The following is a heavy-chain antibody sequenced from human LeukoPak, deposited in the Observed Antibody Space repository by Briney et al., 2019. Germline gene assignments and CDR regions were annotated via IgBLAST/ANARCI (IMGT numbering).Heavy chain of an antibody. CDR2: IIPIFGTA. CDR1: GGTFSSYA. D-gene: IGHD3-22*01. Sequence: ASVKVSCKASGGTFSSYAISWVRQAPGQGLEWMGRIIPIFGTANYAQKFQGRVTITTDESTSTAYVELSSLRSEDTAVYYCATSPYYYDSSGYYSNPYYFDYWGQGTLVTVSS. V-gene: IGHV1-69*05. J-gene: IGHJ4*02. CDR3: ATSPYYYDSSGYYSNPYYFDY.